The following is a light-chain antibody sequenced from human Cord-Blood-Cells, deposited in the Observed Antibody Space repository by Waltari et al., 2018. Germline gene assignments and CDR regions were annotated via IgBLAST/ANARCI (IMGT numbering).Light chain of an antibody. CDR3: QQYGSSPPYT. Sequence: VFTQSPGTLSLSPGERATLSCRASQSVSSSYLAWYQQKPCQAPRLLIYGASSRATGIPDRFSGSGSGTDFTLTISRLEPEDFAVYYCQQYGSSPPYTFGQGTKLEIK. CDR2: GAS. V-gene: IGKV3-20*01. CDR1: QSVSSSY. J-gene: IGKJ2*01.